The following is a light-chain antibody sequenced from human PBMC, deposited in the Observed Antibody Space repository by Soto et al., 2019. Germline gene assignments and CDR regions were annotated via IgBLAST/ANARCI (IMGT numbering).Light chain of an antibody. J-gene: IGKJ1*01. CDR3: QQYGSAGR. Sequence: ESVLTQSPGTLSLSPGERDTLSCRASQSVSNNYLAWYQQKPGQAPRLLIYGASNRATGIPDRFSGSGSGTDFTLTISRLEHEDFSVYYCQQYGSAGRFGQGTKVEIK. V-gene: IGKV3-20*01. CDR2: GAS. CDR1: QSVSNNY.